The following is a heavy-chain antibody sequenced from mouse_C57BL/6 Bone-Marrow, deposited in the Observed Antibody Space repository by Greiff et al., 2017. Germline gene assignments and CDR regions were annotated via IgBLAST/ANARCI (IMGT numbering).Heavy chain of an antibody. CDR3: AREMGYYGSSYEYFDV. V-gene: IGHV3-6*01. CDR1: GYSITSGYY. Sequence: EVQLQQSGPGLVKPSQSLSLTCSVTGYSITSGYYWNWIRQFPGNKLEWMGYISYDGSNNYNPSLKNRISITRDTSKNQFFLKLNSVTTEDTATYYCAREMGYYGSSYEYFDVWGTGTTVTVSS. J-gene: IGHJ1*03. CDR2: ISYDGSN. D-gene: IGHD1-1*01.